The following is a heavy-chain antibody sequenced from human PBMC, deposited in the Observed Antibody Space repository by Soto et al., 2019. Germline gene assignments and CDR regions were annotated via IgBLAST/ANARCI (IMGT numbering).Heavy chain of an antibody. J-gene: IGHJ4*02. Sequence: EVQLLESGGGLVQPGGSLRLSCAASGFTFSSYAMSWVRQAPGKGLEWVSAISGSGGSTYYADSGKGRFTISRDNSKNTLYLRMNSLRAADTAVHSCAYSSPPCDYWCQGTLVTVSS. CDR2: ISGSGGST. V-gene: IGHV3-23*01. D-gene: IGHD6-13*01. CDR3: AYSSPPCDY. CDR1: GFTFSSYA.